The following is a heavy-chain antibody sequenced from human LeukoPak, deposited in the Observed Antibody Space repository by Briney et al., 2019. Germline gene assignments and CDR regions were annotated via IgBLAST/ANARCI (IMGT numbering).Heavy chain of an antibody. CDR1: GYSFTSYW. Sequence: LGESLKISCKGSGYSFTSYWIGWVRQMPGKGLEWMGIIYPGDSDTRYSPSFQGQVTISADKSISTAYLQWSSLKASDTAMYYCARLSPGYCSSTSCYPIGYFDYWGQGTLVTVSS. J-gene: IGHJ4*02. CDR2: IYPGDSDT. V-gene: IGHV5-51*01. D-gene: IGHD2-2*01. CDR3: ARLSPGYCSSTSCYPIGYFDY.